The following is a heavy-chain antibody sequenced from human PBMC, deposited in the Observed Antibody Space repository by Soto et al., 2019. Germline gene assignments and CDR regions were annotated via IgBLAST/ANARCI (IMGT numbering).Heavy chain of an antibody. V-gene: IGHV3-74*01. D-gene: IGHD2-15*01. Sequence: EVQLVESGGGLVQPGGSLRLSCAASGFTFSSYWMHWVRQAPGKGLVWVSRINSDGSSTSYADSVKGRFTISRDNAKNTLYLQMNRVRAEDTAVYYCVRTSLVVAAATREDYRGQGTLVTVSS. J-gene: IGHJ4*02. CDR1: GFTFSSYW. CDR2: INSDGSST. CDR3: VRTSLVVAAATREDY.